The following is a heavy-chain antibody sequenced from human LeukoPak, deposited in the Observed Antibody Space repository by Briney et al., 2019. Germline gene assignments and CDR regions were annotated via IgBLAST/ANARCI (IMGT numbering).Heavy chain of an antibody. D-gene: IGHD4-11*01. Sequence: ASVKVSCKASGYTFTSFGFSWVRQAPGQGLEWMGWISAYNGNTDYAQKLQGRATMTTDTSTSTAYMELRSLRSDDTAVYYCARDWGYSDYSIGNYWGQGTLVTVSP. J-gene: IGHJ4*02. CDR1: GYTFTSFG. CDR2: ISAYNGNT. CDR3: ARDWGYSDYSIGNY. V-gene: IGHV1-18*01.